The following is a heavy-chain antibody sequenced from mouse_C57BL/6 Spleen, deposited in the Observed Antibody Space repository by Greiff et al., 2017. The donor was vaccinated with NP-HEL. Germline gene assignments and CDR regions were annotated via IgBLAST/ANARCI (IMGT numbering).Heavy chain of an antibody. V-gene: IGHV1-61*01. CDR1: GYTFTSYW. J-gene: IGHJ1*03. CDR2: IYPSDSET. CDR3: ARGWYEGYFDV. D-gene: IGHD1-1*02. Sequence: QVQLQQPGAELVRPGSSVKLSCKASGYTFTSYWMDWVKQRPGQGLEWIGNIYPSDSETHYNQKFKDKATLTVDKSSSTAYMQLSSLTSEDSAVYYCARGWYEGYFDVWGTGTTVTVSS.